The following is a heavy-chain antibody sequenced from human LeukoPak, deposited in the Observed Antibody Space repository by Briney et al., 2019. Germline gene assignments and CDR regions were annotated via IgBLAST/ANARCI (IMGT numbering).Heavy chain of an antibody. J-gene: IGHJ6*02. D-gene: IGHD3-3*01. CDR2: INPNSGGT. Sequence: ASVKVSCKASGYTFTGYYMHWVRQTPGQGLEWMGWINPNSGGTNYAQKFQGRVTMTRDTSISTAYMELSRLRSDDTAVYYCARDYDFWSGYHGYGMDVWGQGTTVTVSS. CDR1: GYTFTGYY. V-gene: IGHV1-2*02. CDR3: ARDYDFWSGYHGYGMDV.